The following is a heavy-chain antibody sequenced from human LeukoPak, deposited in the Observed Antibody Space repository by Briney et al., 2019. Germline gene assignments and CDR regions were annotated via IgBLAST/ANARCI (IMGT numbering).Heavy chain of an antibody. D-gene: IGHD3-22*01. J-gene: IGHJ4*02. CDR3: ARDLGDYDSSGYAVDY. V-gene: IGHV1-69*04. CDR1: GGTFSSYA. Sequence: SVKISCKASGGTFSSYAISWVRQAPGQGLEWMGRIIPILGIANYAQKFQGRVTITADKSTSTAYMELSSLRSEDTAVYYCARDLGDYDSSGYAVDYWGQGTLVTVSS. CDR2: IIPILGIA.